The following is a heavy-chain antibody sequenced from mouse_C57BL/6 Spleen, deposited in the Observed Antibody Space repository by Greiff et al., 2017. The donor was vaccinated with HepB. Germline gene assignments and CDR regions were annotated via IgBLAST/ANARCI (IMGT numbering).Heavy chain of an antibody. Sequence: DVQLQQSGPELVKPGASVKISCKASGYTFTDYYMNWVKQSHGKSLEWIGDINPNNGGTSYNQKFKGKATLTVDKSSSTAYMELRSLTSEDSAVYYCARERDYSNYVGYFDVWGTGTTVTVSS. CDR2: INPNNGGT. CDR1: GYTFTDYY. V-gene: IGHV1-26*01. J-gene: IGHJ1*03. CDR3: ARERDYSNYVGYFDV. D-gene: IGHD2-5*01.